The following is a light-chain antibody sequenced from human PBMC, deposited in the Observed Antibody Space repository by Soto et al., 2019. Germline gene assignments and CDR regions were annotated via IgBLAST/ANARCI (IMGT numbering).Light chain of an antibody. CDR2: KVS. CDR3: QQYNSYSWT. V-gene: IGKV1-5*03. J-gene: IGKJ1*01. Sequence: DIQMTQSPSTLSASVGDRGTITCRASQSVNNWLAWYQQKPGKAPNLLIYKVSNLESGVPSRFSGSGSGTEVTLTISSLQPDDFATYYCQQYNSYSWTFGQGTKVEIK. CDR1: QSVNNW.